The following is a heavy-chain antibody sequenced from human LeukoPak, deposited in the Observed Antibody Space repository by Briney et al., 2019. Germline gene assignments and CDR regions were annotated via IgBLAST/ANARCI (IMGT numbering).Heavy chain of an antibody. CDR3: AKTIVLMVYAIDY. D-gene: IGHD2-8*01. V-gene: IGHV3-23*01. CDR1: GFTFSNYA. CDR2: ISGSGGST. J-gene: IGHJ4*02. Sequence: GGSLRLSCAASGFTFSNYAMSWVRQAPGKGLEWASAISGSGGSTYYADSVKGRFTISRDNSKNTLYLQMNSLRAEDTAVYYCAKTIVLMVYAIDYWGQGTLVTVSS.